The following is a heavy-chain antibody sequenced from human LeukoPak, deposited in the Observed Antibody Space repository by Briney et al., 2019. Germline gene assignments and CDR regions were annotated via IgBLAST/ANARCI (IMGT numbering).Heavy chain of an antibody. D-gene: IGHD5-24*01. Sequence: SETLSLTCAVYGGSFSGYYWSRIRQPPGKGLEWIGEINHSESTNYNPSLKSRVTISVDTSKNQFSLKLSSVTAADTAVYYCARGVEIFYYFDYWGQGTLVTVSS. CDR1: GGSFSGYY. J-gene: IGHJ4*02. CDR2: INHSEST. CDR3: ARGVEIFYYFDY. V-gene: IGHV4-34*01.